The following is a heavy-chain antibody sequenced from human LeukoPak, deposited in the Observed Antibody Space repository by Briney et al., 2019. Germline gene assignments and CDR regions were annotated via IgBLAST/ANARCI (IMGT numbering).Heavy chain of an antibody. CDR2: IYYSGST. D-gene: IGHD6-13*01. CDR1: GGSISSYY. V-gene: IGHV4-59*12. J-gene: IGHJ4*02. CDR3: ARSVFYSSSWYDY. Sequence: KPSETLSLTCTVSGGSISSYYWSWIRQPPGKGLEWIGYIYYSGSTNYNPSLKSRVTISVDTSKNQFSLKLSSVTAADTAVYYCARSVFYSSSWYDYWGQGTLVTVSS.